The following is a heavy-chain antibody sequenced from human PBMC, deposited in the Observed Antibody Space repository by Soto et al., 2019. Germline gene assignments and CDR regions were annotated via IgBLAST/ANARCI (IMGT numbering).Heavy chain of an antibody. D-gene: IGHD6-6*01. CDR3: AKDWRYSSSPYYYYGMDV. Sequence: GGSLRLSCAASGFTFSTFGMHWVRQAPGKGLEWVAVISYDGTKKYYIDSVKGRFTISRDNSENTLFLQMNSLRPEDTAVYYCAKDWRYSSSPYYYYGMDVWGQGTTVTVSS. V-gene: IGHV3-30*18. CDR1: GFTFSTFG. J-gene: IGHJ6*02. CDR2: ISYDGTKK.